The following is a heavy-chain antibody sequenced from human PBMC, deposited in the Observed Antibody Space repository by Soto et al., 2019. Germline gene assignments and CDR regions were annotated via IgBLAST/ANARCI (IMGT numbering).Heavy chain of an antibody. D-gene: IGHD1-1*01. CDR3: ASEHVEPTLGPGMDV. V-gene: IGHV3-7*01. J-gene: IGHJ6*02. Sequence: PGGSLRLSCAASGFTFSSYWMSWVRQAPGKGLEWVANIKQDGSDKNYVDSVKGRLTISRGNARNSLYLQMNNLRVEDTAVYYCASEHVEPTLGPGMDVWGQGTMVTVSS. CDR2: IKQDGSDK. CDR1: GFTFSSYW.